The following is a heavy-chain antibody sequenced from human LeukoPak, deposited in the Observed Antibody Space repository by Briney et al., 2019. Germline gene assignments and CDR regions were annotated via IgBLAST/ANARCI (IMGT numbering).Heavy chain of an antibody. CDR1: GYTFTNYG. Sequence: ASVKVSCKASGYTFTNYGISWVRQAPGQGLEWMGWMTPHDGNTKYAQRLQGRVTMTTDTSTSTAYMELSSLRSEDTAVYYCARGLGYCSGGSCYVSFGLNWFDPWGQETLVTVSS. V-gene: IGHV1-18*01. D-gene: IGHD2-15*01. J-gene: IGHJ5*02. CDR3: ARGLGYCSGGSCYVSFGLNWFDP. CDR2: MTPHDGNT.